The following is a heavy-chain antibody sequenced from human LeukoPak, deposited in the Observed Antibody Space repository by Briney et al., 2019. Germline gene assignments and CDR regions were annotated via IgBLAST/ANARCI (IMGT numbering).Heavy chain of an antibody. CDR1: GGSISSGDYY. Sequence: SETLSLTCTVSGGSISSGDYYWSWIRQPPGKGLEWIGYIYYSGSTYYNPSLKSRVTISVDTSKNQFSLKLSSVTAADTAVYYCARRVVPRRPFGDWGQGTLVTVSS. V-gene: IGHV4-30-4*01. D-gene: IGHD2-2*01. J-gene: IGHJ4*02. CDR2: IYYSGST. CDR3: ARRVVPRRPFGD.